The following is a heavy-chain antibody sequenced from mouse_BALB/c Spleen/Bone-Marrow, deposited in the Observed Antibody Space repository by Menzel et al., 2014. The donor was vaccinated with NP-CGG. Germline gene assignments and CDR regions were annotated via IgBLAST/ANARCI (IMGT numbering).Heavy chain of an antibody. V-gene: IGHV1-69*02. CDR2: IDPSDSDA. CDR1: GYTFTIYW. D-gene: IGHD1-1*01. Sequence: QVQLQQSGAELVKPGASVKLSCKASGYTFTIYWMHWVKQRPGQGLEWIGEIDPSDSDANYNQKFKGKATLTVDKSSTTAYMQLSSLTAEDSAVYYCARRNYYGSHYWYFDVWGAGTTVTASS. CDR3: ARRNYYGSHYWYFDV. J-gene: IGHJ1*01.